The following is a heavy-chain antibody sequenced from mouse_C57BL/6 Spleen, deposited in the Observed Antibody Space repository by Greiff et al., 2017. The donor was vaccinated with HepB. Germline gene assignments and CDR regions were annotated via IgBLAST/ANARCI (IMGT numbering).Heavy chain of an antibody. Sequence: QVQLQQSGPGLVQPSQSLSITCTVSGFSLTSYGVHWVRQSPGKGLEWLGVIWRGGSTDYNAAFMSRLSITKDNSKSQVFFKMNSLQADDTAIYYCAKNSDYYGSSSWFAYWGQGTLVTVSA. CDR2: IWRGGST. CDR3: AKNSDYYGSSSWFAY. D-gene: IGHD1-1*01. J-gene: IGHJ3*01. CDR1: GFSLTSYG. V-gene: IGHV2-5*01.